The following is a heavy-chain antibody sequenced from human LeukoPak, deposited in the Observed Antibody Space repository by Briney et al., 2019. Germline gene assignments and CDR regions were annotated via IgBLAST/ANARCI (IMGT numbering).Heavy chain of an antibody. Sequence: ASQTLSLTCAVSGGSISSGGYSWRWIRQPPGKGLEWIGYIYHSGSTYYNPSLKSRVTISVDRSKNQFSLKLSSVTAADTAVYYCASVNYGDYGLDAFDIWGQGTMVTVSS. J-gene: IGHJ3*02. CDR3: ASVNYGDYGLDAFDI. CDR1: GGSISSGGYS. CDR2: IYHSGST. D-gene: IGHD4-17*01. V-gene: IGHV4-30-2*01.